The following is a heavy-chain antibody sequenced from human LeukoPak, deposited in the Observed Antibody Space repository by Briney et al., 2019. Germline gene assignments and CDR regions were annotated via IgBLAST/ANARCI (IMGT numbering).Heavy chain of an antibody. CDR2: INPNSGGT. Sequence: ASVKVSXKASGYTFTGYYMHWVRQAPGQGLEWMGRINPNSGGTNYAQKFQGRVTMTRDTSISTAYMELSRLRSDDTAVYYCARTIPHDEYFQHWGQGTLVTVSS. CDR1: GYTFTGYY. CDR3: ARTIPHDEYFQH. V-gene: IGHV1-2*06. J-gene: IGHJ1*01. D-gene: IGHD3-9*01.